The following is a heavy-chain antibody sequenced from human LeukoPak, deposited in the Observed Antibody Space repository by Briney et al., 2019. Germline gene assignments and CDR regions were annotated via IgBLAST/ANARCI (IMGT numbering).Heavy chain of an antibody. CDR3: ARVACGHCSHTD. CDR2: ISAKSGNT. D-gene: IGHD2-15*01. CDR1: GYTFNIYG. V-gene: IGHV1-18*01. Sequence: GASVKVSCKASGYTFNIYGISWVRQAPGQGLEWMGWISAKSGNTNYAQKFQGRVTMTTDTSTSTAYMELRSLRSDDTALYYCARVACGHCSHTDWGQGTLVTVSS. J-gene: IGHJ4*02.